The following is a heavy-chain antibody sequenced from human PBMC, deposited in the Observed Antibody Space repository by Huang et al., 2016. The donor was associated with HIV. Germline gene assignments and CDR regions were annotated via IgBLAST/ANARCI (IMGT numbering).Heavy chain of an antibody. D-gene: IGHD3-22*01. Sequence: EVQLVESGGGLVQPGGSLRLSCAASGFSISSYWMHWVRQAPGKGLVGVSRIKSDGSSTSYADSVKGRFTIARDNAKNTLYLQRNSLRAEDTAVYYCARDPRIQSWLNFFDYWGQGTLVSVSS. CDR3: ARDPRIQSWLNFFDY. CDR1: GFSISSYW. CDR2: IKSDGSST. J-gene: IGHJ4*02. V-gene: IGHV3-74*01.